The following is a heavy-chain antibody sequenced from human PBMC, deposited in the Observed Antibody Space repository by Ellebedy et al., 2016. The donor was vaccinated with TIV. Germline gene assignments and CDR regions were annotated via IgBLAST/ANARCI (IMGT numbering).Heavy chain of an antibody. CDR2: IKQDESEK. J-gene: IGHJ6*04. CDR3: GRAMDV. CDR1: GFTFSNYW. Sequence: GGSLRLXXAASGFTFSNYWMHWVRQAPGRGLEWVANIKQDESEKYYVDSVKGRFTISRDNAKNSLYLQMNNLRVEDTAVYYCGRAMDVWGKGTTVTVSS. V-gene: IGHV3-7*01.